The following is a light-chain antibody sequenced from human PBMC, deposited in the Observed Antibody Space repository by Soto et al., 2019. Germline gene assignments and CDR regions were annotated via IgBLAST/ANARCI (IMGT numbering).Light chain of an antibody. CDR2: DAS. Sequence: DIQMTQSPSTLSAYVGDRVTITCRASQTISKYLAWYQQRPGKAPNLLIYDASELQTGVPSRFSGSGSGTDFTFTINSLQPEDIATYYCQQNDNLRWTFGQRTIVDVK. CDR3: QQNDNLRWT. CDR1: QTISKY. V-gene: IGKV1-33*01. J-gene: IGKJ1*01.